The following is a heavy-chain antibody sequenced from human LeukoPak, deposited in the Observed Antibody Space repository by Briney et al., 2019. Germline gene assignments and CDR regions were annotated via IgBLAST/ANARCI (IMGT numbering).Heavy chain of an antibody. CDR2: MNPNSGNT. J-gene: IGHJ3*02. Sequence: GASVKVSCKASGYTFTSYDINWVRQATGQGLERMGWMNPNSGNTGYAQKFQGRVTITRNTSISTAYMELSSLRSEDTAVYYCARLGGSYPDAFDIWGQGTMVTVSS. V-gene: IGHV1-8*03. D-gene: IGHD1-26*01. CDR3: ARLGGSYPDAFDI. CDR1: GYTFTSYD.